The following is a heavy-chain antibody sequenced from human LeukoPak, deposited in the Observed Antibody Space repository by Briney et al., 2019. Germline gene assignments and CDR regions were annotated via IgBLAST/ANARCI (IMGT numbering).Heavy chain of an antibody. J-gene: IGHJ4*02. CDR1: GGSISSSSYY. V-gene: IGHV4-39*07. D-gene: IGHD5-18*01. CDR3: ARDLAAMVYFDY. Sequence: PSETLSLTCTVSGGSISSSSYYWGWIRQPPGKGLEWIGSIYYSGSAYYNPSLKSRVTISVDKSKNQFSLKLSSVTAADTAVYYCARDLAAMVYFDYWGQGTLVTVSS. CDR2: IYYSGSA.